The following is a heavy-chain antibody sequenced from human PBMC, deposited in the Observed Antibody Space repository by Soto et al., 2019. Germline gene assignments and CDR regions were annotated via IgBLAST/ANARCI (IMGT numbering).Heavy chain of an antibody. Sequence: SETLSLTCTVSGGSISSSSYYWGWIRQPPGKGLEWIGSIYYSGSTYYNPSLKSRVTISVDTSKNQFSLKLSSVTAADTAVYYCARGSRFWSGYFDYWGQGTLVTVSS. J-gene: IGHJ4*02. D-gene: IGHD3-3*01. V-gene: IGHV4-39*01. CDR2: IYYSGST. CDR1: GGSISSSSYY. CDR3: ARGSRFWSGYFDY.